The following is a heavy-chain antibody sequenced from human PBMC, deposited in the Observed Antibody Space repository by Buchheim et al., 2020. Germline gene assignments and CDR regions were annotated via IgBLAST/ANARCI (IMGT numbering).Heavy chain of an antibody. CDR3: ARARGHYGMDV. V-gene: IGHV3-33*01. CDR2: IWYDGSNK. Sequence: QVQLVESGGGVVQPGRSLRLSCAASGFTFSSYGMHWVRQAPGKGLEWVAVIWYDGSNKYYADSVKGRFTISRDNSKNTLYLQVNSLRAEDTAIYFCARARGHYGMDVWGQGTT. J-gene: IGHJ6*02. CDR1: GFTFSSYG. D-gene: IGHD3-16*01.